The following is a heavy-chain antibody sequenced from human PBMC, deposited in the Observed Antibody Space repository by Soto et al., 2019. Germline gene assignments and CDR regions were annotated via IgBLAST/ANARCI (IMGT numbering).Heavy chain of an antibody. V-gene: IGHV1-46*01. CDR3: ATAVFELRSLAKGWFDP. Sequence: QVQLVQSGAEVKKPGASVKVSCKASGYTFTSYYMHWVRQAPGQGLEWMGIINPSGGSTSYAQKFQGRVTMTRDTSTSTVYMELSSLRSEDTAVYYCATAVFELRSLAKGWFDPWGQGTLVTVSS. J-gene: IGHJ5*02. D-gene: IGHD3-3*01. CDR1: GYTFTSYY. CDR2: INPSGGST.